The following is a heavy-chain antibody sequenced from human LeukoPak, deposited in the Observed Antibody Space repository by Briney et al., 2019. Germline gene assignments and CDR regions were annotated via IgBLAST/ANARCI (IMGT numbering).Heavy chain of an antibody. CDR2: IYSDGST. CDR1: GLIVSKNY. J-gene: IGHJ5*02. Sequence: GGSLRLSCAASGLIVSKNYMNWVRQAPGRGLEWVSLIYSDGSTHYADSVKGRLTMFRDSSKNTVYLEINSLRPEDTAMYFCVRDRAGAKDWVEFDPWGQGTLVTVSS. D-gene: IGHD3/OR15-3a*01. CDR3: VRDRAGAKDWVEFDP. V-gene: IGHV3-66*02.